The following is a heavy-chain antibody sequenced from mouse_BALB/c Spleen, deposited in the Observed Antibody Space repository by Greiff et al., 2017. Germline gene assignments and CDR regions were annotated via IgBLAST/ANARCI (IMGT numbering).Heavy chain of an antibody. Sequence: QVHVKQSGAELVRPGTSVKVSCKASGYAFTNYLIEWVKQRPGQGLEWIGVINPGSGGTNYNEKFKGKATLTADKSSSTAYMQLSSLTSDDSAVYFCARGLHYYDYWGQGTTLTVSS. J-gene: IGHJ2*01. CDR2: INPGSGGT. D-gene: IGHD1-2*01. CDR3: ARGLHYYDY. V-gene: IGHV1-54*03. CDR1: GYAFTNYL.